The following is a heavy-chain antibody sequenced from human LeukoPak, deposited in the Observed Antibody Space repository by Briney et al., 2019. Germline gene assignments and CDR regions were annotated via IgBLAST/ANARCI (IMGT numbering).Heavy chain of an antibody. D-gene: IGHD6-13*01. CDR3: ARPRAAAGAAEYFQH. CDR1: GYTFTSYY. J-gene: IGHJ1*01. Sequence: ASVKVSCKASGYTFTSYYMHWVRQAPGQGLEWMGIINPSGGSTSYAQKFQGRVTMTRDTSTSTVYMELSSLRSEDTAVYYCARPRAAAGAAEYFQHWGQGTLVTVSS. V-gene: IGHV1-46*01. CDR2: INPSGGST.